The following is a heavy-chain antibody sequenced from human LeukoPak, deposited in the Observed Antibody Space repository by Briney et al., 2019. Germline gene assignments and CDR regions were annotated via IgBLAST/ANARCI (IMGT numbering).Heavy chain of an antibody. CDR3: AKDGLRPKLYYLDV. J-gene: IGHJ6*03. D-gene: IGHD4-17*01. CDR1: GFTFRSLC. V-gene: IGHV3-7*01. Sequence: GGPLRLFCTASGFTFRSLCMSWVREAPGEGLECVTNIKQDGSEKYYVDSVKGRFTISRDNSNNTLYLQINSLRVEDTAVYYCAKDGLRPKLYYLDVWGKGTTVTISS. CDR2: IKQDGSEK.